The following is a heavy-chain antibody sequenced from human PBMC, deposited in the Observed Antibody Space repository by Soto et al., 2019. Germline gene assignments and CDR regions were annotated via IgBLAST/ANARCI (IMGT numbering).Heavy chain of an antibody. J-gene: IGHJ4*02. D-gene: IGHD3-10*01. CDR2: IYYSGST. V-gene: IGHV4-59*01. Sequence: QVQLQESGPGLVKPSETLSLTCTVSGGSISSYYWSWIRQPPGKGLEWIGYIYYSGSTNYNPSLKSRVTIAEDTSKNQFSLKLSSVTAADTAVYYCARGHYGSGTFRLYYFDYWGQGTLVTVSS. CDR1: GGSISSYY. CDR3: ARGHYGSGTFRLYYFDY.